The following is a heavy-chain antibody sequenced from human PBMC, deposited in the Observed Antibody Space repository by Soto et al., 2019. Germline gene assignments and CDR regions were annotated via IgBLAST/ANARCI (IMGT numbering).Heavy chain of an antibody. Sequence: QVQLVESGGGVVQPGRSLRLSCAASGFTFSSYAMHWVRQAPGKGLEWVAIISYNGGNKYYADSVKGRFTISRDNSKNTRYLQMNSLRGEDTAVYYCARESFGSGSYLASNFDSWGQGTLVTVSS. CDR1: GFTFSSYA. V-gene: IGHV3-30-3*01. J-gene: IGHJ4*02. D-gene: IGHD3-10*01. CDR3: ARESFGSGSYLASNFDS. CDR2: ISYNGGNK.